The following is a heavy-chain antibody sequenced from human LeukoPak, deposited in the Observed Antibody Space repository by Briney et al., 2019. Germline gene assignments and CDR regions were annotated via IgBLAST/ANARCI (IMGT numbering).Heavy chain of an antibody. J-gene: IGHJ5*02. Sequence: PGGSLRLSCAASGFTFSSSAMSWVRQAPGKGLEWVSAISGSGGNTYYADSVKGRFTISRDNSKNTLYLQMNSLRAEDTALYYCAKDFSLGSYNWFDPWGQGTLVTVSS. D-gene: IGHD3-10*01. CDR1: GFTFSSSA. V-gene: IGHV3-23*01. CDR3: AKDFSLGSYNWFDP. CDR2: ISGSGGNT.